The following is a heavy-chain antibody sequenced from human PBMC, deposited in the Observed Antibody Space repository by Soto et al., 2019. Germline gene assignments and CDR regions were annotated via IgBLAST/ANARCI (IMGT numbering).Heavy chain of an antibody. CDR2: IYYSGST. Sequence: SETLSLTCTVSGGSISSSSYYWGWIRQPPGKGLEWIGSIYYSGSTYYNPSLKNRVNISVDTSKNQLSMKMSSVTAADTAFFYCAPPFYYDSSGYGYWGQGTLVTVSS. CDR3: APPFYYDSSGYGY. CDR1: GGSISSSSYY. D-gene: IGHD3-22*01. V-gene: IGHV4-39*01. J-gene: IGHJ4*02.